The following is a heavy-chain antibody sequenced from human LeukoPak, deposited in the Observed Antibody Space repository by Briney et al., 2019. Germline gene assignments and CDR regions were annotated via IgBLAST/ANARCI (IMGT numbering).Heavy chain of an antibody. Sequence: GGSLRLSCAASGFTFSSYWMHWVRQAPGKGLVWVSRINSDGSSTSYADSVKGRFTISRDNAKNTLYLQMNGLRAEDTAVYYCASNSGDYENWFDPWGQGTLVTVSS. V-gene: IGHV3-74*01. CDR1: GFTFSSYW. CDR3: ASNSGDYENWFDP. D-gene: IGHD4-17*01. J-gene: IGHJ5*02. CDR2: INSDGSST.